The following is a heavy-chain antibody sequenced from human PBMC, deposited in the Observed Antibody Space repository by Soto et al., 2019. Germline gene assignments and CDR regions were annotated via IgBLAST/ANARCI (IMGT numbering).Heavy chain of an antibody. J-gene: IGHJ4*02. V-gene: IGHV1-18*01. D-gene: IGHD3-3*01. Sequence: ASVKVSCKASGYTFASYGISWLRQAPGQGLEWMGWISGYNGNTNHAQKLQGRVSMTTDTSTSTAYMELRSLRSDDTAVYYCARDDEDFWSGYPDYWGQGTLVTVSS. CDR1: GYTFASYG. CDR2: ISGYNGNT. CDR3: ARDDEDFWSGYPDY.